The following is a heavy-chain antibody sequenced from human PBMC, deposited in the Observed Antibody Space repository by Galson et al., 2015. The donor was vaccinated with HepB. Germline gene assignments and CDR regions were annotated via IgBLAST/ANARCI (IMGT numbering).Heavy chain of an antibody. CDR2: VDPSDSYS. CDR1: GYSFTNYW. CDR3: ARLRGHDAYIGVYGMDV. D-gene: IGHD5-24*01. J-gene: IGHJ6*02. Sequence: QSGAEVKKPGESLRISCKGSGYSFTNYWISWVRQMPGKGLEWMGRVDPSDSYSDYSPSFQGHVSISVGKSISTAYLQWSSLKASDTAIYYCARLRGHDAYIGVYGMDVWGLGTTVTVSS. V-gene: IGHV5-10-1*01.